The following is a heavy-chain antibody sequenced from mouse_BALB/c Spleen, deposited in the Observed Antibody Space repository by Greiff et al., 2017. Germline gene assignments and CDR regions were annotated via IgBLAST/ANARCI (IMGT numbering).Heavy chain of an antibody. CDR2: ISSGGSYT. D-gene: IGHD1-1*01. CDR3: ARAYYYGSSYGTFDY. V-gene: IGHV5-9-4*01. Sequence: DVMLVESGGGLVKPGGSLKLSCAASGFTFSSYAMSWVRQSPEKRLEWVAEISSGGSYTYYPDTVTGRFTISRDNAKNTLYLEMSSLRSEDTAMYYCARAYYYGSSYGTFDYWGQGTTLTVSS. CDR1: GFTFSSYA. J-gene: IGHJ2*01.